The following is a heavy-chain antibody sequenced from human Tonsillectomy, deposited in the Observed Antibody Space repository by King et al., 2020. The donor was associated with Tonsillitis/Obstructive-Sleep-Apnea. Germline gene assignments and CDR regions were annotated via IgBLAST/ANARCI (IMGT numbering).Heavy chain of an antibody. Sequence: QLVQSGSELKKPGASVKVSCEASGYTFTNSTLHWVRQAPGQGLEWMGWINTNTGNPTYAQGFTGRFVFSLDPSVSTAYLQIGSLKAEDAAVYYCAREVVVEPAPYGWFDPWGQGTLVTVSS. CDR1: GYTFTNST. V-gene: IGHV7-4-1*01. CDR2: INTNTGNP. CDR3: AREVVVEPAPYGWFDP. D-gene: IGHD2-2*01. J-gene: IGHJ5*02.